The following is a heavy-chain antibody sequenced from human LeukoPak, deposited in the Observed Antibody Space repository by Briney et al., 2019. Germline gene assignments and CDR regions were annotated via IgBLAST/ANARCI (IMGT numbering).Heavy chain of an antibody. CDR3: ARHEIRAMVPYYFDY. CDR1: GGSISSSSYY. CDR2: IYYSGST. D-gene: IGHD5-18*01. Sequence: PSETLSLTCTVSGGSISSSSYYWGWIRQPPGKGLEWIGSIYYSGSTYYNPSLKSRVTISVDTSKNQFSLKLSSVTAADTAVYYCARHEIRAMVPYYFDYWGQGTLVTVSS. V-gene: IGHV4-39*01. J-gene: IGHJ4*02.